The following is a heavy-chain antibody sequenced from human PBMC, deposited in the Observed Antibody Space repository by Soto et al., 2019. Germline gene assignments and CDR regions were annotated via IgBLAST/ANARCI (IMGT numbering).Heavy chain of an antibody. CDR1: RFTFSSYV. V-gene: IGHV3-23*01. Sequence: EVQLLESGGGLVQPGGSLRVSCAASRFTFSSYVMNWVRQAPGKGLEWVSAISGSGGTTHYADSVQGRFTISRDNSKNTLYLQMNSLRAEDTAVYYCANVSDHTSLWGRGTLVTVSS. D-gene: IGHD2-21*02. J-gene: IGHJ4*02. CDR3: ANVSDHTSL. CDR2: ISGSGGTT.